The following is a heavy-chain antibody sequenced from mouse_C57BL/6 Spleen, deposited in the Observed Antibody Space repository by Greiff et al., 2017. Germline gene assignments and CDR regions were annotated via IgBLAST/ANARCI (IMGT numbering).Heavy chain of an antibody. Sequence: QVQLKESGPGLVQPSQSLSITCTVSGFSLTSYGVHWVRQPPGKGLEWLGVIWSGGSTDYNAAFISRLSISKDNAKSQVFFKMNSLQADDTAIYYCAKEGPNWDPFDYWGQGTTLTVSS. J-gene: IGHJ2*01. CDR3: AKEGPNWDPFDY. CDR2: IWSGGST. D-gene: IGHD4-1*01. V-gene: IGHV2-4*01. CDR1: GFSLTSYG.